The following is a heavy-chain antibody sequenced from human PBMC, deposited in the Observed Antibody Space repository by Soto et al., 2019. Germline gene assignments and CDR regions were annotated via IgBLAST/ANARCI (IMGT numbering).Heavy chain of an antibody. CDR1: GGSISSYY. Sequence: SETLSLTCTVSGGSISSYYWSWIRQPPGKGLEWIGYIYYSGSTNYNPSLKSRVTISVDTSKNQFSLKLSSVTAADTAVYYCARRRYSVYDDYWGQGTLVTVSS. V-gene: IGHV4-59*08. CDR3: ARRRYSVYDDY. D-gene: IGHD5-12*01. J-gene: IGHJ4*02. CDR2: IYYSGST.